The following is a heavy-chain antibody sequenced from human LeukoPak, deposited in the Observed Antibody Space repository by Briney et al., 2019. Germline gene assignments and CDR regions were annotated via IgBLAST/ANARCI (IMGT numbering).Heavy chain of an antibody. Sequence: GGSLRLSCAASGFTFSSYSMNWVRQAPGKGLEWVSSISSSSSYIYYADSVKGRFTISRDNAKNSLYLQMNSLRAEDTALYYCARASPGMAFDIWGQGTMVTVSS. J-gene: IGHJ3*02. V-gene: IGHV3-21*04. CDR2: ISSSSSYI. CDR3: ARASPGMAFDI. CDR1: GFTFSSYS. D-gene: IGHD3-10*01.